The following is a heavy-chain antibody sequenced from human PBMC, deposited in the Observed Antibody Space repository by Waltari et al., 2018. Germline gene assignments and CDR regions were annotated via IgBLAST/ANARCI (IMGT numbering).Heavy chain of an antibody. V-gene: IGHV3-30-3*01. CDR1: GFTFSSYA. Sequence: QVQLVESGGGVVQPGRSLRLSCAASGFTFSSYAMHWVRQAPGKGLEWVAVISYDGSNKYYADSAKGRFTISRDNSKNTLYLQMNSLRAEDTAVYYCARPGHYYYYYMDVWGKGTTVTISS. CDR3: ARPGHYYYYYMDV. J-gene: IGHJ6*03. CDR2: ISYDGSNK.